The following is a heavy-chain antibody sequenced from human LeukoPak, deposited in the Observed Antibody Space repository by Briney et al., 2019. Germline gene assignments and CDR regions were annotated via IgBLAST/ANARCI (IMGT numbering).Heavy chain of an antibody. V-gene: IGHV4-59*11. D-gene: IGHD2-2*01. CDR2: IYYSGST. CDR1: GGSISSHY. CDR3: ARDHCSSTSCYDGSWFDP. Sequence: SETLSLTCTVSGGSISSHYWSWIRQPPGKGLELIGYIYYSGSTNYNPSLKSRVTISVDTSKNQFSLKLSSVTAADTAVYYCARDHCSSTSCYDGSWFDPWGQGTLVTVSS. J-gene: IGHJ5*02.